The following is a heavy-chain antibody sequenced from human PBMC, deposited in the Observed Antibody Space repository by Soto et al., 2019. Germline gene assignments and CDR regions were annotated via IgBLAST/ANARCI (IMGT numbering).Heavy chain of an antibody. CDR1: GFTFSSYG. CDR3: AKDLSRDGYNPLYYYYGMDV. D-gene: IGHD5-12*01. V-gene: IGHV3-30*18. CDR2: ISYDGSNK. Sequence: GGSLRLSCAASGFTFSSYGMHWVRQAPGKGLEWVAVISYDGSNKYYADSVKGRFTISRDNSKNTLYLQMNSLRAEDTAVYYCAKDLSRDGYNPLYYYYGMDVWGQGTTVTVSS. J-gene: IGHJ6*02.